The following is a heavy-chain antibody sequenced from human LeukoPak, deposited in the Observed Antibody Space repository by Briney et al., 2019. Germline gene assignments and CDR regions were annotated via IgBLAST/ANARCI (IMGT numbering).Heavy chain of an antibody. J-gene: IGHJ5*02. CDR3: ARQFYGSGSYYNRGFDP. D-gene: IGHD3-10*01. CDR2: IYYSGST. CDR1: GGSISSSSYY. V-gene: IGHV4-39*01. Sequence: SETLSLTCTVSGGSISSSSYYWGWIRQPPGEGLEWIGSIYYSGSTYYNPSLKSRVTISVDTSKNQFSLKLSSVTAADTAVYYCARQFYGSGSYYNRGFDPWGQGTLVTVSS.